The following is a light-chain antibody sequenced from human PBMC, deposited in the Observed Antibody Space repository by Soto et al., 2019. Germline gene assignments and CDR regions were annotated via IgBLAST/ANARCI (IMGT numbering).Light chain of an antibody. CDR3: QQYNNWPRT. CDR1: QRVSNN. J-gene: IGKJ1*01. CDR2: DTS. Sequence: EIVLALSPGTRSLSPGERATLSCRSSQRVSNNYLAWYQQKPGQAPRLLIYDTSTRAAGIAARFSGSGSGTEFTLTISSLQSEDFAVYYCQQYNNWPRTFGQGTKVDIK. V-gene: IGKV3-15*01.